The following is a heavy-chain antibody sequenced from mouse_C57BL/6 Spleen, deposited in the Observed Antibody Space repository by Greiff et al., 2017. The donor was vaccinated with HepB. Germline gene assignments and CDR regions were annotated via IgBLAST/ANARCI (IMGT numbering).Heavy chain of an antibody. Sequence: VQLQQPGAELVMPGASVKLSCKASGYTFTSYWMHWVKQRPGQGLEWIGEIDPSDSYTNYNQKFKGKSTLTVDKSSSTAYMQLSSLTSEDSAVYYCARGGGNPFAYWGQGTLVTVSA. CDR2: IDPSDSYT. D-gene: IGHD2-1*01. J-gene: IGHJ3*01. CDR3: ARGGGNPFAY. CDR1: GYTFTSYW. V-gene: IGHV1-69*01.